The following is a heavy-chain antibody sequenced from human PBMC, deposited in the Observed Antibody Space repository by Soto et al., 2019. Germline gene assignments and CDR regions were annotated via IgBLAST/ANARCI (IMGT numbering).Heavy chain of an antibody. D-gene: IGHD3-16*02. CDR2: ISAYNGNT. CDR3: ARDLGDYIWGSYRLVSWVH. CDR1: GYTFTSYG. V-gene: IGHV1-18*01. J-gene: IGHJ4*02. Sequence: GASVKVSCKASGYTFTSYGISWVRQAPGQGLEWMGWISAYNGNTNYAQKLQGRVTMTTDTSTSTAYMELRSLRSDDTAVYYCARDLGDYIWGSYRLVSWVHWGQGTLVTVSS.